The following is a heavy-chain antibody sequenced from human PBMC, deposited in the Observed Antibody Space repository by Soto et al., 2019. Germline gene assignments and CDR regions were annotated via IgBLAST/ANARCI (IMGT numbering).Heavy chain of an antibody. CDR1: GYTFTSYY. J-gene: IGHJ6*02. CDR2: INPSGGST. D-gene: IGHD3-10*01. V-gene: IGHV1-46*01. CDR3: ARSSVAMVRGPPYGMDV. Sequence: GASVKVSCKASGYTFTSYYMHWVRQAPGQGLEWMGIINPSGGSTSYAQKFQGRVTMTRDTSTSTVYMELSSLRSEDTAVYYCARSSVAMVRGPPYGMDVWGQGTTVTSP.